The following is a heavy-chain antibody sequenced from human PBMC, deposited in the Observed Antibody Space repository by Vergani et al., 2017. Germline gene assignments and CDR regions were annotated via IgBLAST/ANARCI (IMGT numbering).Heavy chain of an antibody. CDR3: ARHVDLNRPGYYYDSSGYPGTQRSIDY. CDR2: IYYSGST. V-gene: IGHV4-39*01. CDR1: GGSISSSSYY. J-gene: IGHJ4*02. D-gene: IGHD3-22*01. Sequence: QLQLQESGPGLVKPSETLSLTCTVSGGSISSSSYYWGWIRQPPGKGLEWIGSIYYSGSTYYNPSLKSRVTISVDTSKNQFSLKLSSVTAADTAVYYCARHVDLNRPGYYYDSSGYPGTQRSIDYWGQGTLVTVSS.